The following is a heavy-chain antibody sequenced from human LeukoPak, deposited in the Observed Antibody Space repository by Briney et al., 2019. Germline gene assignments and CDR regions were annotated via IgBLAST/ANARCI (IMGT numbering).Heavy chain of an antibody. CDR3: AELGITMIGGV. Sequence: GRSLRLSCAASGFTFSSYGMHWVRQAPGKGLEWVAVISYDGSNKYYADSVKGRFTISRDNSKNSLYLQMNSLRAEDTAVYYCAELGITMIGGVWGKGTTVTISS. J-gene: IGHJ6*04. CDR1: GFTFSSYG. D-gene: IGHD3-10*02. CDR2: ISYDGSNK. V-gene: IGHV3-30*18.